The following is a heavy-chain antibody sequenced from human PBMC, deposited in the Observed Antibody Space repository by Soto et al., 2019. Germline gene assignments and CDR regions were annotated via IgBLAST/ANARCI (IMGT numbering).Heavy chain of an antibody. CDR1: GYTFTSYA. V-gene: IGHV1-3*01. CDR2: INAGNGNT. D-gene: IGHD6-25*01. Sequence: GASVKVSCKASGYTFTSYAMHWVRQAPGQRLEWMGWINAGNGNTKYSQKFQGRVTITRDTSASTAYMELSSLRSEDTAVYYCARLLSGWNNEPLRPRRYFQHWGQGTLVTVSS. CDR3: ARLLSGWNNEPLRPRRYFQH. J-gene: IGHJ1*01.